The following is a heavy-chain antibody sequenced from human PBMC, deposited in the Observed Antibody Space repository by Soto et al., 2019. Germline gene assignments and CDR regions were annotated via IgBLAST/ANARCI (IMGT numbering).Heavy chain of an antibody. Sequence: EVQLVESGGGLVKPGGSLRLSCAASGFSFRSYTLHWFRQAPGGGLEWVSSITGSSSYEFYADSVKGRFTISRDNDDNLLFLQMNNLRAEDTALYFCTIVRVADSALDHWGQGTLVTVSS. CDR3: TIVRVADSALDH. J-gene: IGHJ4*02. CDR2: ITGSSSYE. V-gene: IGHV3-21*06. CDR1: GFSFRSYT. D-gene: IGHD3-10*02.